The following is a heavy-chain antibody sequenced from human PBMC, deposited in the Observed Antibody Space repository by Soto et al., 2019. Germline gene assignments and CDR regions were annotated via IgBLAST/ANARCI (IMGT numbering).Heavy chain of an antibody. CDR1: GGTFSSYA. J-gene: IGHJ4*02. CDR2: IIPIFGTA. CDR3: ARSPYYDFWSGYPHFDY. Sequence: ASVKVSCKASGGTFSSYAISWVRQAPGQGLEWMGGIIPIFGTANYAQKFQGRVTITADESTSTAYMELRSLRSDDTAVYYCARSPYYDFWSGYPHFDYWGQG. V-gene: IGHV1-69*13. D-gene: IGHD3-3*01.